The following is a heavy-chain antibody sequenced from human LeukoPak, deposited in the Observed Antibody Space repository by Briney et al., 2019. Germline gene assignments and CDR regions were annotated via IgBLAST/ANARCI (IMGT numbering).Heavy chain of an antibody. Sequence: GGSLRLSCAPSGFTFSSYWMTWVREAPGKGLEWVANIKQDGSEKYYVDFVKGRFTISRDNAKNSLYLQMNSLRGDDTAVYYCAKDSGINGPYYYYYMDVWGKGTTVTVSS. J-gene: IGHJ6*03. CDR2: IKQDGSEK. CDR1: GFTFSSYW. V-gene: IGHV3-7*01. CDR3: AKDSGINGPYYYYYMDV.